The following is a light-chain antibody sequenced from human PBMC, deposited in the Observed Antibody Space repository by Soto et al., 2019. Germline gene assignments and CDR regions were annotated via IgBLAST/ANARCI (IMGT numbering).Light chain of an antibody. CDR3: QQYGGSARHT. J-gene: IGKJ4*01. Sequence: ESVLTQSPGTLSLSPGERATLSCRTSESVSSSYLAWYQQRIGQAPRLLIYGASIRVTGIQDRFSGSGSGTDFTLPISRLEPEDFAVYYCQQYGGSARHTFGGGTRIDIK. CDR1: ESVSSSY. V-gene: IGKV3-20*01. CDR2: GAS.